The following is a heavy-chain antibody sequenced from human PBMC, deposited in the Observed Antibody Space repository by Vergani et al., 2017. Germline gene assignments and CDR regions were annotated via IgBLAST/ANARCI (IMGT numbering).Heavy chain of an antibody. CDR3: AXDGRIDAEGTELDY. CDR2: IKQDGSEK. J-gene: IGHJ4*02. V-gene: IGHV3-7*01. D-gene: IGHD1-14*01. Sequence: EVQLVESGGGLVQPGGSLRLSCAASGFTFSSYWMSWVRQAPGKGLEWVANIKQDGSEKYYVDSVKGRFTISRDNAKNSLYLQMNSLRAEDTAVYYCAXDGRIDAEGTELDYWGQGTLVTVSS. CDR1: GFTFSSYW.